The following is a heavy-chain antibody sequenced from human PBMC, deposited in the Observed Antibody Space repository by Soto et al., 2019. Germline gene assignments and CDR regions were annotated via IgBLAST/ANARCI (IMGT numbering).Heavy chain of an antibody. CDR1: GYSISSSNW. Sequence: PSETLSLTCAVSGYSISSSNWWGWIRQPPGKGLEWIGYIYYSGTTYYNPSLKSRVTMSVDTSKNQFSLKLTSVTAVDTAVYYCARDTAPSDVWGQGTTVTVSS. V-gene: IGHV4-28*03. D-gene: IGHD4-17*01. J-gene: IGHJ6*02. CDR3: ARDTAPSDV. CDR2: IYYSGTT.